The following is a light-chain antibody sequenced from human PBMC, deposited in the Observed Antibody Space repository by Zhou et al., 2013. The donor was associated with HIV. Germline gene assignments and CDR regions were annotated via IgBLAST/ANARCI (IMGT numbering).Light chain of an antibody. CDR2: KVS. J-gene: IGKJ4*01. Sequence: DVVMTQSPLSLPVTLGQSASISCTSSQSLVHSDGNTYLNWFLQRPGQSPRRLIYKVSSRDAGVPDRFIGSGSRTNFTLEITRVEAEDVGVYYCMQTTFRPLTFGGGTRVDI. CDR1: QSLVHSDGNTY. CDR3: MQTTFRPLT. V-gene: IGKV2-30*02.